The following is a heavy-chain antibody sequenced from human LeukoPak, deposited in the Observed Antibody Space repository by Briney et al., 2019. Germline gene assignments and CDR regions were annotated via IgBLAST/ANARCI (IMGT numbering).Heavy chain of an antibody. Sequence: ASVKVSCKASGYTFTGYYMHWVRQAPGQGLEWMGWINPNSGGTNYAQKFQGRVTMTRDTSISTAYMELRRLRSDDTAGDYRARADPPKVEEAFDIRRQGTMVTVSS. J-gene: IGHJ3*02. D-gene: IGHD1-26*01. V-gene: IGHV1-2*02. CDR1: GYTFTGYY. CDR2: INPNSGGT. CDR3: ARADPPKVEEAFDI.